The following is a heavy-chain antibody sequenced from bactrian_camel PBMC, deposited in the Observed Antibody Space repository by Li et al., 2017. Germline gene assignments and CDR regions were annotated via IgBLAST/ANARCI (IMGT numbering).Heavy chain of an antibody. CDR1: GFTFSSYY. J-gene: IGHJ4*01. D-gene: IGHD4*01. V-gene: IGHV3S6*01. CDR3: AARLWGSTCPLTTTYYPY. Sequence: VQLVESGGGLVQPGGSLRLSCAASGFTFSSYYIKWVRQAPGKGLEWVCSIDADDGDTVYADSVKGRFTVSRDNAKNTVYLQMNSLKSEDTALYYCAARLWGSTCPLTTTYYPYWGQGTQVAVS. CDR2: IDADDGDT.